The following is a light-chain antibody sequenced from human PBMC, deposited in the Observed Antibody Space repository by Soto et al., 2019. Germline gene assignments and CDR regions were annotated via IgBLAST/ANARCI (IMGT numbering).Light chain of an antibody. CDR2: MGS. J-gene: IGKJ4*01. V-gene: IGKV2-28*01. CDR3: MQALQTPLT. CDR1: QSLLYSNGYNY. Sequence: DIVMTQSPLSLSVTPGEPASISCRSSQSLLYSNGYNYLDRYLQKPGQSPQLLIYMGSNRASGVPDRFSGSGSGTDFTLKISRVEAEDVGIYYCMQALQTPLTFGGGTKVEI.